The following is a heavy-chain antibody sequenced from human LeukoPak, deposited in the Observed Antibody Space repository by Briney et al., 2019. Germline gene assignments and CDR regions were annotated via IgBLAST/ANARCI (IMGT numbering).Heavy chain of an antibody. D-gene: IGHD3-22*01. CDR2: IYYSGST. CDR1: GDSISSSSYY. CDR3: ARRRYYDSTGYLD. Sequence: SETLSLTCTVSGDSISSSSYYWGWIRQPPGKGREGIGDIYYSGSTYYSPSLKSRVSISIDTSNNQFSLTLNSVTAADTALYFCARRRYYDSTGYLDWGQGTLVTVSS. V-gene: IGHV4-39*01. J-gene: IGHJ1*01.